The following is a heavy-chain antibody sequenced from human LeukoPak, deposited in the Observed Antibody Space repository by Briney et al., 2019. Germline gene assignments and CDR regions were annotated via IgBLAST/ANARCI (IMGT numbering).Heavy chain of an antibody. CDR1: EFSVGSNY. V-gene: IGHV3-30*03. J-gene: IGHJ4*02. CDR3: ARDSSYSSSSRFDY. CDR2: ISYDGSNK. D-gene: IGHD6-13*01. Sequence: GGSLRLSCAASEFSVGSNYMTWVRQAPGKGLEWVAVISYDGSNKYYADSVKGRFTISRDNSKNTLYLQMNSLRVEDTAVYYCARDSSYSSSSRFDYWGQGTLVTVSS.